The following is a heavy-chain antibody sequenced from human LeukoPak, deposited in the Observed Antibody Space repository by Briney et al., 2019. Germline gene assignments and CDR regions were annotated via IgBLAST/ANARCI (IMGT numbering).Heavy chain of an antibody. J-gene: IGHJ3*02. Sequence: PGGSLRLSCAASGFTVSSNYMSWVRQAPGKGLEWVSVIYSGGSTHYADSVKGRFTISRDNSKNTLYLQMNSLRAEDTAVYYCARDHQDSGSYKDAFDIWGQGTMVTVSS. CDR1: GFTVSSNY. V-gene: IGHV3-66*01. D-gene: IGHD1-26*01. CDR3: ARDHQDSGSYKDAFDI. CDR2: IYSGGST.